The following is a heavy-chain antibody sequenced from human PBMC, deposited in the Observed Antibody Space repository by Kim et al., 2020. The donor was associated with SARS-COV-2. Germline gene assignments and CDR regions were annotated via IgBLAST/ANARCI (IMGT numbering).Heavy chain of an antibody. Sequence: GGSLRLSCAASGFTFSSYSMNWVRQAPGKGLEWVSYISSSSSTIYYADSVKGRFTISRDNAKNSLYLQMNSLRAEDTAVYYCARETDLITFDYWGQGTLVTVSS. CDR1: GFTFSSYS. V-gene: IGHV3-48*04. J-gene: IGHJ4*02. D-gene: IGHD3-16*01. CDR2: ISSSSSTI. CDR3: ARETDLITFDY.